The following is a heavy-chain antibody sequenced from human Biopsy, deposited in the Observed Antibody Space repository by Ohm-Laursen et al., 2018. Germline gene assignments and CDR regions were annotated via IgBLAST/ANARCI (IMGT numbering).Heavy chain of an antibody. CDR2: IYYSGST. D-gene: IGHD3-3*01. CDR3: ARLEWRDTFFDP. CDR1: GGSISRSSYY. J-gene: IGHJ5*02. Sequence: SETLSLTCTVTGGSISRSSYYWDWIRQPPGKGLEWIGSIYYSGSTYYNPSLKSRVTISADRSKNQFSLKLTSVTAADTAVYYCARLEWRDTFFDPWGQGTLVTVSS. V-gene: IGHV4-39*01.